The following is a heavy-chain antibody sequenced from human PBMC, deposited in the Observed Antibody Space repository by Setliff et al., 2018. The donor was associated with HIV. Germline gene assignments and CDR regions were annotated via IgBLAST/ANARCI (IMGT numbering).Heavy chain of an antibody. CDR1: GGTFSSYA. CDR2: MNPNSGNT. CDR3: ASSWSRVPYYGLDV. D-gene: IGHD6-13*01. V-gene: IGHV1-8*02. Sequence: ASVKVSCKASGGTFSSYAISWVRQATGQGLEWVGWMNPNSGNTGYAQKFQGRVTMTRNTSISTAYMELSSLRSEDSAVYYCASSWSRVPYYGLDVWGQGTTVTVSS. J-gene: IGHJ6*02.